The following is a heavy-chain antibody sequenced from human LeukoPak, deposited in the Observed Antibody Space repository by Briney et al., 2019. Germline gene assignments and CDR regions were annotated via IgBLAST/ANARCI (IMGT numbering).Heavy chain of an antibody. CDR3: ARGGGLDV. J-gene: IGHJ6*02. CDR2: IKQDGSQK. CDR1: GFTFSSYW. Sequence: GGSLRLSCAASGFTFSSYWMSWVRQAPGKGLEWVANIKQDGSQKYYVDSVKGRFTISRDNAKNSLYLQMSNLRAEDTAVYFCARGGGLDVWGQGATVTVSS. V-gene: IGHV3-7*03. D-gene: IGHD3-16*01.